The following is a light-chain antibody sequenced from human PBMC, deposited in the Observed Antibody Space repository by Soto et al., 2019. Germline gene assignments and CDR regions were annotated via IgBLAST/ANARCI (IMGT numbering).Light chain of an antibody. V-gene: IGLV2-14*01. CDR3: GSYTSSSTHV. CDR1: SSDIGSYNY. CDR2: EVS. J-gene: IGLJ1*01. Sequence: SVLTQPASVSGSPGQSITISCSGTSSDIGSYNYVSWYQQHPGKAPKLMIYEVSNRPSGVSIRFSGSKSGNTASLTISGLQPEDEADYYCGSYTSSSTHVFGTGTKVTVL.